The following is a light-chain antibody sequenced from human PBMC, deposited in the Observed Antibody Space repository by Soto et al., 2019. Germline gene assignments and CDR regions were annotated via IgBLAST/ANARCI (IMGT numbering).Light chain of an antibody. Sequence: IVVTQSPATLSVSPGERASLSCRASQSVSSNLAWYQQRPGQAPRLLMYGVSARATGVPARFSGSGSGTQFTLTISSVQSEDSAVYYCQQFDKWPGTFGQGTKVDIK. CDR3: QQFDKWPGT. V-gene: IGKV3-15*01. J-gene: IGKJ1*01. CDR2: GVS. CDR1: QSVSSN.